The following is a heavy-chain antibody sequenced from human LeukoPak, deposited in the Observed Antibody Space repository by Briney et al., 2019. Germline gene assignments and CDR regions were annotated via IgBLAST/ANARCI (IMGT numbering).Heavy chain of an antibody. CDR2: IYSSGRT. V-gene: IGHV4-61*02. Sequence: SETLSLTCTVSGDSISSGSYYWSWIRQPAGEGLEWIGRIYSSGRTHYSPSLKSRVTISVDTSKNQFSLKLSSVTAADTAVYYCARAIAVAEFDYWGQGTLVTVSS. CDR1: GDSISSGSYY. D-gene: IGHD6-19*01. CDR3: ARAIAVAEFDY. J-gene: IGHJ4*02.